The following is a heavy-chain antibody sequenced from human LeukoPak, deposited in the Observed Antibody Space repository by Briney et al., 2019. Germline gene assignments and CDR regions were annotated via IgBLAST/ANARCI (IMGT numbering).Heavy chain of an antibody. D-gene: IGHD3-10*01. V-gene: IGHV4-59*12. CDR3: ARDQGYYGSEGLFDY. Sequence: PSETLSLTCTVSGGSISSYYWSWIRRPPGKGLEWIGYIYYSGSTNYNPSLKSRVTISVDTSKNQFSLKLSSVTAADTAVYYCARDQGYYGSEGLFDYWGQGTLVTVSS. CDR2: IYYSGST. CDR1: GGSISSYY. J-gene: IGHJ4*02.